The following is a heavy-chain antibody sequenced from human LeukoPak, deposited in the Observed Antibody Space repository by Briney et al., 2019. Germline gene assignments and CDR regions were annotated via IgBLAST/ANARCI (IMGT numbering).Heavy chain of an antibody. D-gene: IGHD6-6*01. V-gene: IGHV3-7*05. Sequence: QAGGSLRLSCAASGFTFKIYWMSWVRQAPGKGLEWVANINQDGSEKYYVDSVKGRFTISRDNSNNALYLQMDSLRAEDTAVYYCANWIGSSSRDYWGQGTLVTVSS. CDR3: ANWIGSSSRDY. CDR2: INQDGSEK. CDR1: GFTFKIYW. J-gene: IGHJ4*02.